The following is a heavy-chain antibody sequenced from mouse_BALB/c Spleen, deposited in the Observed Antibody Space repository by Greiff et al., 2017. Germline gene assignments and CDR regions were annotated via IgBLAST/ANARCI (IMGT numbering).Heavy chain of an antibody. Sequence: DVQLQESGPGLVKPCRSLSLTCTATGYSITSYYAWNWIRQFPGNELEWMGYISYSGSTSYNPSLKRRISITRDTSKNQFFLQLKSVTTEDTATYYCARRALRGCYFDYWGQGTTLTVSS. V-gene: IGHV3-2*02. D-gene: IGHD1-3*01. CDR1: GYSITSYYA. CDR2: ISYSGST. CDR3: ARRALRGCYFDY. J-gene: IGHJ2*01.